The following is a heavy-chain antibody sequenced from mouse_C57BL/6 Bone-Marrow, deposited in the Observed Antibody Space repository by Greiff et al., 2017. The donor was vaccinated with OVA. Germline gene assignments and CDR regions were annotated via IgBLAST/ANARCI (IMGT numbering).Heavy chain of an antibody. CDR3: ARSMGLFWDAMDY. CDR2: IDPSDSET. D-gene: IGHD6-5*01. CDR1: GYTFTSYW. Sequence: QVQLQQPGAELVRPGSSVKLSCTASGYTFTSYWMHWVKQRPIQGLEWIGNIDPSDSETHYNQKFKDKATLTVDKSSSPAYMQLSSLTSDDSAVYYGARSMGLFWDAMDYWGKGTSVTVSS. V-gene: IGHV1-52*01. J-gene: IGHJ4*01.